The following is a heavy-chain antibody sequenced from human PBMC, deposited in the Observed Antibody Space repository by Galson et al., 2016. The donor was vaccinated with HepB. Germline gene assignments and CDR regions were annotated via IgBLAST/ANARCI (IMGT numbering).Heavy chain of an antibody. CDR2: ITNSGSTI. V-gene: IGHV3-48*03. D-gene: IGHD6-19*01. CDR1: GFTFRSYE. Sequence: SLRLSCAASGFTFRSYEMNWVRQAPGKGLEWVSYITNSGSTIYYADSVKGRFTISRDNAKNSLYLQMNSLRVEDTAVYYCARDRGIAVAGTDPLQHWGQGTLVTVSS. CDR3: ARDRGIAVAGTDPLQH. J-gene: IGHJ1*01.